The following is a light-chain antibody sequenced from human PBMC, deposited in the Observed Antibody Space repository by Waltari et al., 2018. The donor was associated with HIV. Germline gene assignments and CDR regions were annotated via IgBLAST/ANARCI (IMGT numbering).Light chain of an antibody. CDR3: QQSYGSPLT. CDR2: DAS. V-gene: IGKV1-39*01. Sequence: DIQMTQSPSPLSASVGDSVSITCRASQTVTNKVNWYQQKPGKAPEVLIYDASTLQSGVPSRFRGGGSGTDFTLTITSLQPDDFATYFCQQSYGSPLTFGPGTKVDVK. J-gene: IGKJ3*01. CDR1: QTVTNK.